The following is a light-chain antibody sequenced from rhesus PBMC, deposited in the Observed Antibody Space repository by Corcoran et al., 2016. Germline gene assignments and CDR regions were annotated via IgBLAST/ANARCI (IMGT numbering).Light chain of an antibody. CDR2: KAS. V-gene: IGKV1-21*01. CDR3: QQYNSAPYS. Sequence: DIQMTQSPSSLSASVGDRVTITCRASQGISSWLAWFPQKPGKAPNLLIYKASSLHRGVPSRFSGSGSVTDFTLTISSLQPEDFATYYCQQYNSAPYSFGQGTKVEIK. J-gene: IGKJ2*01. CDR1: QGISSW.